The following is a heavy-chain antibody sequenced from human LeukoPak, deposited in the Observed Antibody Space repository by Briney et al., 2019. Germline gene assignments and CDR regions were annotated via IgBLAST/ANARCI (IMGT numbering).Heavy chain of an antibody. CDR1: GFTFSSYG. CDR2: ISYDGSSK. D-gene: IGHD2-2*01. V-gene: IGHV3-30*18. CDR3: AKAFEVVLSENYMDV. Sequence: GGSLRLSCAASGFTFSSYGMHWVRQAPGKGLEWVAVISYDGSSKYYADSVKGRLTISRDNSKNTLYLQMNSLRAEDTAVYYCAKAFEVVLSENYMDVWGKGTTVTVSS. J-gene: IGHJ6*03.